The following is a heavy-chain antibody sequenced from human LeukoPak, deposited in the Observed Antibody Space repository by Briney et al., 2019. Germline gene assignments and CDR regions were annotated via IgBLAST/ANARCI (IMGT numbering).Heavy chain of an antibody. CDR2: IKQDGSEK. V-gene: IGHV3-7*03. Sequence: TGRSLRLSCAASGFTFDDYAMHWVRQAPGKGLEWVANIKQDGSEKYYVDSVKGRFTISRDNAKNSLYLQMNSLRAEDTAVYYCSYSGIAAADYFDYWGQGTLVTVSS. D-gene: IGHD6-13*01. CDR3: SYSGIAAADYFDY. J-gene: IGHJ4*02. CDR1: GFTFDDYA.